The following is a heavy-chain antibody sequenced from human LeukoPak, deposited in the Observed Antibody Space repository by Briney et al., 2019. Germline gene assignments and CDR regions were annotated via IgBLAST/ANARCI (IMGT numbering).Heavy chain of an antibody. CDR1: GASISSDY. CDR2: IFFSGST. V-gene: IGHV4-59*01. CDR3: ARGEMATIEDAFDI. Sequence: SETLSLTCIVSGASISSDYWSWIRQPPGKGLEWIGYIFFSGSTNYNPSLKSRVTMSVDTSKSQFSLNLSSVTAADTAVYYCARGEMATIEDAFDIWGQGTMVTVSS. J-gene: IGHJ3*02. D-gene: IGHD5-24*01.